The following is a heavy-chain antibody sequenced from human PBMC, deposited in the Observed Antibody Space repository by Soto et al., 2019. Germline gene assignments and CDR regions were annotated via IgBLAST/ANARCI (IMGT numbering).Heavy chain of an antibody. CDR1: GVSIRSSSYY. J-gene: IGHJ4*02. D-gene: IGHD6-13*01. CDR3: ARDRQYSSSWYGFDY. CDR2: IYYSGST. Sequence: PSETQSLTCTVSGVSIRSSSYYWGWIRKPPGKGLEWIGSIYYSGSTYYNPSLKSRVTISVDTSKNQFSLKLSSVTAADTAVYYCARDRQYSSSWYGFDYWGQGTLVTVSS. V-gene: IGHV4-39*07.